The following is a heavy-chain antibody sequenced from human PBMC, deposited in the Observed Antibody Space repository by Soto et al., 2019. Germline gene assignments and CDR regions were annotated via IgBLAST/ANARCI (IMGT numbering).Heavy chain of an antibody. D-gene: IGHD3-22*01. CDR2: INPNSGGT. Sequence: GASVKVSCKASGYTFTGYYMHWVRQAPGQGLEWMGWINPNSGGTNYAQKFQGWVTMTRDTSISTAYMELSRLRSDGTAVYYCARQYYYDSSGYPTPYAFDIWGQGTMVTVSS. V-gene: IGHV1-2*04. J-gene: IGHJ3*02. CDR3: ARQYYYDSSGYPTPYAFDI. CDR1: GYTFTGYY.